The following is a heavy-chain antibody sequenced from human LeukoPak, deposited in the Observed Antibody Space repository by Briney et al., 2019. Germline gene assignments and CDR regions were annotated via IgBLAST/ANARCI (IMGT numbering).Heavy chain of an antibody. CDR3: AKRFMDGNYGLGWGYYYYYGMDV. D-gene: IGHD4-17*01. CDR1: GYTFSSYG. J-gene: IGHJ6*02. Sequence: GGSLRLSCAASGYTFSSYGMSWVRQAPGKGLEWVSTFSGRGGRTDYADSVKGRFTISRDNSQNRLYLQMNSLRAEDTAVYYCAKRFMDGNYGLGWGYYYYYGMDVWGQGTTVTVSS. V-gene: IGHV3-23*01. CDR2: FSGRGGRT.